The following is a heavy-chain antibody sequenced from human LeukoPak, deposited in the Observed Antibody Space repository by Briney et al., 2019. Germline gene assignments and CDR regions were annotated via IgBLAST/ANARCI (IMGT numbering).Heavy chain of an antibody. V-gene: IGHV4-34*01. D-gene: IGHD2-15*01. CDR1: GGSFSGYY. CDR3: ARGFWSSGAQYYFDY. CDR2: INHSGST. Sequence: SETLSLTCAVYGGSFSGYYWSWIRQPPGKGLEWIGEINHSGSTNYNPSLKSRVTISVDTSKNQFSLKLSSVTAVDTAVYYCARGFWSSGAQYYFDYWGQGTLVTVSS. J-gene: IGHJ4*02.